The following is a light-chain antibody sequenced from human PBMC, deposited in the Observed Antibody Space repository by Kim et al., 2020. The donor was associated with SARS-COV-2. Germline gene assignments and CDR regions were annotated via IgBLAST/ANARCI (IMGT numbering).Light chain of an antibody. V-gene: IGLV3-19*01. CDR2: GRH. J-gene: IGLJ1*01. CDR1: SLRKNF. CDR3: SSRDGDSNRQV. Sequence: AVGQTVRITCQGDSLRKNFATWYQQKPGQAPVLVFYGRHYRPSGIPDRFSGSNSDNTASLTITGAQAGDEADYYCSSRDGDSNRQVFGAGTKVTVL.